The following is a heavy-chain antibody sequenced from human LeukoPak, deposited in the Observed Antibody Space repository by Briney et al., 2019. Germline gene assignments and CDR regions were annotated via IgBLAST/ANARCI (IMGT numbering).Heavy chain of an antibody. J-gene: IGHJ4*02. Sequence: SETLSLTCIVSGGSITSYNWNWIRQPPGKGLEWIGYIYYSENTNYNPSLKSRVTISLDTSKNQFSLKLSSVTAADTAVYYCARALRWSSPFDYWGQGTLVTVSS. CDR3: ARALRWSSPFDY. V-gene: IGHV4-59*01. CDR1: GGSITSYN. D-gene: IGHD5-24*01. CDR2: IYYSENT.